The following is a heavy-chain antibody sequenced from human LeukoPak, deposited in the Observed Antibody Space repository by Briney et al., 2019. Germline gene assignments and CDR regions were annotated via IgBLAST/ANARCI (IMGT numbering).Heavy chain of an antibody. V-gene: IGHV3-23*01. CDR2: ISGSGGST. CDR1: GFTFSSYA. D-gene: IGHD6-19*01. J-gene: IGHJ4*02. Sequence: GGSLRLSCAASGFTFSSYAMSWVRQAPGKGLEWVSAISGSGGSTYYADSVKGRFTISRDNSKNTLYLQMNSLRAEDTAIYYCAKTKGLSYYFDYWGQGTLVTVSS. CDR3: AKTKGLSYYFDY.